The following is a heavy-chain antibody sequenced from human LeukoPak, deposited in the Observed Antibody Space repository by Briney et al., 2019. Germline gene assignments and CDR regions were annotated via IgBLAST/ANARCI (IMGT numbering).Heavy chain of an antibody. Sequence: GASVKVSCKVSGYTLTELSMHWVRQAPGKGLEWMGGFDPEDGETIYAQKFQGRVTMTEDTSTDTAYMELSSLRSEDTAVYYCATKKWITIFGVLQNAFDIWGQGTMVTVSS. CDR1: GYTLTELS. CDR3: ATKKWITIFGVLQNAFDI. D-gene: IGHD3-3*01. CDR2: FDPEDGET. J-gene: IGHJ3*02. V-gene: IGHV1-24*01.